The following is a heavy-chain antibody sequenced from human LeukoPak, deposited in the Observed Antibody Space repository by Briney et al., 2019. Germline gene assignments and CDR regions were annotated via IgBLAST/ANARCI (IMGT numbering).Heavy chain of an antibody. D-gene: IGHD4-23*01. Sequence: SETLSLTCTVSGGSITSSSYYWVWIRQPPGKGLEWIGEINHSGSTNYNPSLKSRVTISVDTSKNQFSLKLSSVTAADTAVYYCARATVVTPPDYWGQGTLVTVSS. CDR3: ARATVVTPPDY. CDR2: INHSGST. CDR1: GGSITSSSYY. V-gene: IGHV4-39*07. J-gene: IGHJ4*02.